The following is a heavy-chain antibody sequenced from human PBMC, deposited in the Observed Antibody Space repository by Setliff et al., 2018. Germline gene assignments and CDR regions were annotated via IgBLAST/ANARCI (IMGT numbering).Heavy chain of an antibody. CDR1: GGSLSRSDSS. V-gene: IGHV4-39*01. CDR3: ARHPGYCDGTNCFPPYYLDV. CDR2: MYSTGST. J-gene: IGHJ6*03. Sequence: TLSLTCTVSGGSLSRSDSSWGWIRQPPGKGLEWLGSMYSTGSTYYSPSLRSRVTISVDTSKNQFSLKLTSVTAADTAVYYCARHPGYCDGTNCFPPYYLDVWGKGPRSPSP. D-gene: IGHD1-7*01.